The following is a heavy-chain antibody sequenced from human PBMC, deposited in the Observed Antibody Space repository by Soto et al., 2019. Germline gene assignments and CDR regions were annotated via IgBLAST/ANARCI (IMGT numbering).Heavy chain of an antibody. CDR2: IYYSGST. V-gene: IGHV4-59*08. Sequence: SETLSLTCTVSGGSISSYYWSWIRQPPGKGLEWIGYIYYSGSTNYNPSLKSRVTISADTSKNQFSLKLSSVTAADTAVYYCARILTMTMCMDVWGQGTTVTVSS. CDR3: ARILTMTMCMDV. D-gene: IGHD3-22*01. J-gene: IGHJ6*02. CDR1: GGSISSYY.